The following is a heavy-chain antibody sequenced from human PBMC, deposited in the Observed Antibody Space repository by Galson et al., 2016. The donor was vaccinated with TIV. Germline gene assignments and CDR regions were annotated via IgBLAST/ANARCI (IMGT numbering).Heavy chain of an antibody. CDR2: IYCSGST. J-gene: IGHJ1*01. V-gene: IGHV4-31*03. D-gene: IGHD1-26*01. Sequence: LSLTCNVSSGSISNGGYYWSWIRQHPGKGLEWIGNIYCSGSTDYNPSLKSRVAISVDTSKNQFSLRLSSVTAADTAMYYCARWADSGSYYEYFQHWGQGTLVTVSS. CDR1: SGSISNGGYY. CDR3: ARWADSGSYYEYFQH.